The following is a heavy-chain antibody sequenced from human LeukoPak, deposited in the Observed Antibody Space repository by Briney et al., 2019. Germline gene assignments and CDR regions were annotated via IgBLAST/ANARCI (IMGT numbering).Heavy chain of an antibody. Sequence: SQTLSLTCALSGDSVSSNSAAWNWIRQSPSRGLEWLGRTYYRSKWYNDYAVSVKSRITINPDTSKNQFSLQLNSVTPEDTAVYYCARAGLYYYGSGSYYPAPHAFDIWGQGTMVTVSS. CDR2: TYYRSKWYN. D-gene: IGHD3-10*01. J-gene: IGHJ3*02. V-gene: IGHV6-1*01. CDR3: ARAGLYYYGSGSYYPAPHAFDI. CDR1: GDSVSSNSAA.